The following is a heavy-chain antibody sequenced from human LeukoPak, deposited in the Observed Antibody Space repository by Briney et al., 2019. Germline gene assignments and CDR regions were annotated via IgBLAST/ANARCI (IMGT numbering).Heavy chain of an antibody. Sequence: ASVKVSCKASGYTFTSYAMHWVRQAPGQRLEWMGRINAGNGNTKYSQEFQGRVTITRDTSASTAYMELSSLRSEDMAVYYCARGRVTIFGVVIRGYFDYWGQGTLVTVSS. CDR2: INAGNGNT. CDR1: GYTFTSYA. D-gene: IGHD3-3*01. CDR3: ARGRVTIFGVVIRGYFDY. V-gene: IGHV1-3*03. J-gene: IGHJ4*02.